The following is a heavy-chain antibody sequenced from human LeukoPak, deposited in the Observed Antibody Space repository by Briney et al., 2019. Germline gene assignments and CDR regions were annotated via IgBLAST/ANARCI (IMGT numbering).Heavy chain of an antibody. Sequence: SETLSLTCSLSGGSITNYYWSWIRQPPGKGLEWIAWIYSSGITDYNPSLKSRVTISLGPSNNPFSLRLTYVTASDTAVQYCARTGEYSGSGPSWAFDIWGQGTMVTVSS. D-gene: IGHD3-10*01. CDR2: IYSSGIT. CDR3: ARTGEYSGSGPSWAFDI. V-gene: IGHV4-59*13. J-gene: IGHJ3*02. CDR1: GGSITNYY.